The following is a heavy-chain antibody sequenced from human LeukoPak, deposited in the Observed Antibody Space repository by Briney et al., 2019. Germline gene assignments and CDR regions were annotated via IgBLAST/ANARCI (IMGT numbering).Heavy chain of an antibody. J-gene: IGHJ5*01. CDR3: AKSRGYCSSTSCYMWFDS. CDR2: IGGSGDNT. Sequence: PEGSLRLSCAASGFTFSNYAMSWVRQAPGKGLEWVSSIGGSGDNTYDADSVKGRFTISRDNSKNTLYLQMNNLRAEDTAVYYCAKSRGYCSSTSCYMWFDSLGQGTLVTVSS. CDR1: GFTFSNYA. D-gene: IGHD2-2*02. V-gene: IGHV3-23*01.